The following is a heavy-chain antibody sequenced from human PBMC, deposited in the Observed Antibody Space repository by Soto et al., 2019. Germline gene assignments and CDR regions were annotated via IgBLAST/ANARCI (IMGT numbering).Heavy chain of an antibody. V-gene: IGHV5-51*01. CDR1: GYTFATYW. J-gene: IGHJ4*02. CDR3: ARRCDPSVGLCYPAFDY. Sequence: EVQLVQSGAEVKKPGESLKISCKGSGYTFATYWIGWVRQMPGKGLEWMGIIYPGRSTAIYSPSFQGQVTISADKSISPAYLQWSSLKASDTAIYYCARRCDPSVGLCYPAFDYWGQGTLVTVSS. CDR2: IYPGRSTA. D-gene: IGHD2-15*01.